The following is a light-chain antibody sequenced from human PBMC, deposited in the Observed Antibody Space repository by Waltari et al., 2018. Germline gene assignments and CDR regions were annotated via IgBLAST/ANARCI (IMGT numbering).Light chain of an antibody. CDR3: CSYAGSATWV. CDR2: DVS. Sequence: QSALTQPASVSGSPGQSITISCTGTSSDVGSYNLVSWYQQHPGKAPKVMIYDVSERPPGVSNRFSVSKSANPASLTISGLQAEDEGDYYCCSYAGSATWVFGGGTKLTVL. CDR1: SSDVGSYNL. J-gene: IGLJ3*02. V-gene: IGLV2-23*02.